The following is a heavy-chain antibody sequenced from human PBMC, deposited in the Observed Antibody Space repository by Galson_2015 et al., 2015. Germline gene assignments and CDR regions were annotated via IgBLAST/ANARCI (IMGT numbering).Heavy chain of an antibody. D-gene: IGHD6-6*01. Sequence: SLRLSCAASGFTFSSYAMHWVRQAPGKGLAWVAVISYAGSNNFYADSVKGRFAISRDNSKNTLYLQMNSLRPEDTAVYYCARVGGDIAARTWGYFDYWGQGTLVTVSS. J-gene: IGHJ4*02. CDR2: ISYAGSNN. V-gene: IGHV3-30*09. CDR3: ARVGGDIAARTWGYFDY. CDR1: GFTFSSYA.